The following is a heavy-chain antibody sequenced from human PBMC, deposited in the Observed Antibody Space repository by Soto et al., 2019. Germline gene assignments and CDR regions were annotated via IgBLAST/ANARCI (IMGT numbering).Heavy chain of an antibody. CDR2: ISYDGSNK. J-gene: IGHJ4*02. Sequence: QVQLVESGGGVVQPGRSLRLSCAASGFTFSSYAMHWVRQAPGKGLEWVAVISYDGSNKYYADSVKGRFTISKDNSKNTLYLQMNSLRAEDKAVYYCARDEDTMVRGVIITTKDYWGQGTLVTVSS. CDR3: ARDEDTMVRGVIITTKDY. D-gene: IGHD3-10*01. V-gene: IGHV3-30-3*01. CDR1: GFTFSSYA.